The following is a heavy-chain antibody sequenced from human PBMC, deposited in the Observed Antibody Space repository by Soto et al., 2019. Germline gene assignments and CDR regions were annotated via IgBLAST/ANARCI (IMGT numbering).Heavy chain of an antibody. D-gene: IGHD2-15*01. V-gene: IGHV3-7*01. CDR1: GFTFSSYW. J-gene: IGHJ6*03. Sequence: PGGSLRLSCAASGFTFSSYWMTWVRQAPGKGLEWLANIKQDGSENYYVDSVKGRFTISRDNTKNSLFLQMNSLSAEDTAVYYCARVNFIVVVVDATRNYFYYMDVWGKGTTVTVSS. CDR3: ARVNFIVVVVDATRNYFYYMDV. CDR2: IKQDGSEN.